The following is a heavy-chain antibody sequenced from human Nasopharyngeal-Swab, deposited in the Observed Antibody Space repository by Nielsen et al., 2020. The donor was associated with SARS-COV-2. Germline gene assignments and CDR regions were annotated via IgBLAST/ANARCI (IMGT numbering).Heavy chain of an antibody. J-gene: IGHJ4*02. CDR2: IYYSGST. V-gene: IGHV4-59*08. D-gene: IGHD6-19*01. CDR3: ARGDSSGWAFDY. Sequence: WIRLRPGKGLEWIGYIYYSGSTNYNPSLKSRVTISVDTSKNQFSLKLSSVTAADTAVYYCARGDSSGWAFDYWGQGTLVTVSS.